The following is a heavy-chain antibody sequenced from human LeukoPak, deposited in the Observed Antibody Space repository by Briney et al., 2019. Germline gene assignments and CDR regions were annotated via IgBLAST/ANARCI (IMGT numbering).Heavy chain of an antibody. V-gene: IGHV3-23*01. CDR3: VGFVGSYYDSSGYFD. J-gene: IGHJ4*02. CDR2: ISGSGVIT. D-gene: IGHD3-22*01. Sequence: GGSLRLSCAASGFTFSSYGMTWVRQAPGKGLEWVSAISGSGVITFYADSVKGRFTISRDNSKNTLYLQMNSLRAEDTAVYYCVGFVGSYYDSSGYFDWGQGTLVTVSS. CDR1: GFTFSSYG.